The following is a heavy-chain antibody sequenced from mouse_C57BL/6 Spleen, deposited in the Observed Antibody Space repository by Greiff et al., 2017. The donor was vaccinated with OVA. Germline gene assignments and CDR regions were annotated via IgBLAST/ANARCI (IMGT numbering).Heavy chain of an antibody. V-gene: IGHV1-19*01. D-gene: IGHD2-3*01. CDR1: GYTFTDYY. Sequence: EVQLQQSGPVLVKPGASVKMSCKASGYTFTDYYMNWVKQSHGKSLEWIGVINPYNGGTSYNQKFKGKATLTVDKSSSTAYMELNSLTSEDSAVYYCARGGYYLHYWGQGTTLTVSS. CDR2: INPYNGGT. CDR3: ARGGYYLHY. J-gene: IGHJ2*01.